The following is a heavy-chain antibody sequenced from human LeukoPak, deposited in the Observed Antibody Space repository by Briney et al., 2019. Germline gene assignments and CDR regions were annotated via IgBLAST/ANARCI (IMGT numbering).Heavy chain of an antibody. CDR3: ARGHVLRYFDWLFHYYYYYMDV. Sequence: ASVKVSCKASGYTFTGYYMHWVRQAPGQGLEWMGWINPNSGGTNYAQKFQGRVTMTRNTSISTAYMELSSLRSEDTAVYYCARGHVLRYFDWLFHYYYYYMDVWGKGITVTISS. D-gene: IGHD3-9*01. CDR1: GYTFTGYY. V-gene: IGHV1-2*02. J-gene: IGHJ6*03. CDR2: INPNSGGT.